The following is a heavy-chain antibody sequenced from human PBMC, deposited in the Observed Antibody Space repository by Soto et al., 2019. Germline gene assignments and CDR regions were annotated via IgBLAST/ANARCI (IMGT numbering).Heavy chain of an antibody. Sequence: PSETLSLTCTVSGGSISSSSYYWGWIRQPPGKGLEWIGSIYYSGSTYYNPSLKSRVTISVDTSKNQFSLKLTSVTAADTAVYYCATVRTSSLDFDDWGQGTLVTVSS. CDR1: GGSISSSSYY. V-gene: IGHV4-39*07. CDR2: IYYSGST. J-gene: IGHJ4*02. CDR3: ATVRTSSLDFDD. D-gene: IGHD6-6*01.